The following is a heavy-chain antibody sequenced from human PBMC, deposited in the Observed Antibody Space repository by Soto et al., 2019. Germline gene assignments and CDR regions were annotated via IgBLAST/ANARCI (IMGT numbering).Heavy chain of an antibody. Sequence: QVQLVESGGGVVQPGRSLRLSCAASGFTFSSYGMHWVRQAPGKGLEWVAIISFDGSNRYYADSVKGRFTISRDSSKNTLYLQVTSLRAEDTAVYYCARGAVLSQYNYYLNVWGKGTTVTVSS. V-gene: IGHV3-33*01. CDR3: ARGAVLSQYNYYLNV. D-gene: IGHD3-16*01. CDR2: ISFDGSNR. J-gene: IGHJ6*03. CDR1: GFTFSSYG.